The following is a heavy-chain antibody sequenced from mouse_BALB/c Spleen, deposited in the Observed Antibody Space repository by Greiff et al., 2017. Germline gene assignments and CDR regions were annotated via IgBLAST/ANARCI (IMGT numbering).Heavy chain of an antibody. V-gene: IGHV5-12-2*01. CDR3: ARLYGNYGAMDY. Sequence: EVKLMESGGGLVQPGGSLKLSCAASGFTFSSYTMSWVRQTPEKRLEWVAYISNGGGSTYYPDTVKGRFTISRDNAKNTLYLQMSSLKSEDTAMYYCARLYGNYGAMDYWGQGTSVTVSS. J-gene: IGHJ4*01. CDR1: GFTFSSYT. D-gene: IGHD2-1*01. CDR2: ISNGGGST.